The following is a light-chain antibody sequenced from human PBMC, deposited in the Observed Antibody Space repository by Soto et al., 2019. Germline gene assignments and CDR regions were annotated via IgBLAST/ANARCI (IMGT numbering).Light chain of an antibody. CDR2: GAS. V-gene: IGKV3-20*01. Sequence: EIVLTQSPGTLSLSPGERATLSCMASQSVSSTYLAWYQQNPGQPPRLLIYGASSRATGIPDRFSGSGSGTDFTLTISRLEPEDFAVYYCQQYDSSPWTSGQGTKVDIK. CDR1: QSVSSTY. J-gene: IGKJ1*01. CDR3: QQYDSSPWT.